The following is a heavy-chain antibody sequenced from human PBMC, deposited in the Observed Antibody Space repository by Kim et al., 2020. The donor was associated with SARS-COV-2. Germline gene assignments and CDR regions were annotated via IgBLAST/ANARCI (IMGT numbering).Heavy chain of an antibody. CDR3: ARSFWRDCTNGVCYSSHYGMDV. CDR1: GGSISSYY. Sequence: SETLSLTCTVSGGSISSYYWSWIRQPPGKGLEWIGYIYYSGSTNYNPSLKSRVTISVDTSKNQFSLKLSSVTAADTAVYYCARSFWRDCTNGVCYSSHYGMDVWGQGTTVTVSS. D-gene: IGHD2-8*01. J-gene: IGHJ6*02. V-gene: IGHV4-59*13. CDR2: IYYSGST.